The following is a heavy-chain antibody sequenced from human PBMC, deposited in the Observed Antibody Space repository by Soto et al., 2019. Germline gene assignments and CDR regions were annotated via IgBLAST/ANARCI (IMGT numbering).Heavy chain of an antibody. Sequence: PXETLSLTCAVYGGSFSGYYWNWIRQPPGKGLEWIGEINHSGSTNYNPSLKSRVTISVDTSKNQFPLKLSSVTAADTAVYYCARAPDILTGYRTYYYYGMDVWGQGTTVTVSS. D-gene: IGHD3-9*01. V-gene: IGHV4-34*01. CDR3: ARAPDILTGYRTYYYYGMDV. J-gene: IGHJ6*02. CDR2: INHSGST. CDR1: GGSFSGYY.